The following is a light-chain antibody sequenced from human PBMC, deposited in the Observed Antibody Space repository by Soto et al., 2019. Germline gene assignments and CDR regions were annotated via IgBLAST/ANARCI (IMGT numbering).Light chain of an antibody. CDR1: QSVYSN. CDR3: QEYDNWPLT. CDR2: GAS. J-gene: IGKJ4*01. Sequence: DRVMWQSRATLSVSKREIATLSCRAIQSVYSNLAWYQQKPGQAPRFLIYGASTRATGIPARFSGSGSGTEFTLTIISFQSEDCAVYYCQEYDNWPLTFGGVTKV. V-gene: IGKV3-15*01.